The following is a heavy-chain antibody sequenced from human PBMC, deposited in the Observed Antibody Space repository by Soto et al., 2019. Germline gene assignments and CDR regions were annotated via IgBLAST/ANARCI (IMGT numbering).Heavy chain of an antibody. J-gene: IGHJ2*01. D-gene: IGHD3-22*01. V-gene: IGHV3-23*01. CDR1: GFTFSSYA. Sequence: EVQLLESGGGLVQPGGSLRLSCAASGFTFSSYAMSWVRQAPGKGLEWVSAISGSGGSTYYADSVKGRFTISRDNSKNTLYLQMNSLRAEDTAVYYCAKEGVITMIVPQYWYFDLWGRGTLVTVSS. CDR3: AKEGVITMIVPQYWYFDL. CDR2: ISGSGGST.